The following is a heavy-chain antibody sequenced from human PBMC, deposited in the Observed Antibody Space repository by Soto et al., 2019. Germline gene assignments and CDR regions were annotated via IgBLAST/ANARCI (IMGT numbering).Heavy chain of an antibody. V-gene: IGHV4-59*01. Sequence: LETLSVTCSVAEGSIGGYYGSWIIQPQGKVLEWIGYIYYSGSTNYNPSLKSRVTISVDTSKNQFSLKLSSVTAADTAVYYCARDRGPHSSGYGWDAAFAIRGNGTTVLVSS. CDR2: IYYSGST. CDR1: EGSIGGYY. J-gene: IGHJ3*02. D-gene: IGHD3-22*01. CDR3: ARDRGPHSSGYGWDAAFAI.